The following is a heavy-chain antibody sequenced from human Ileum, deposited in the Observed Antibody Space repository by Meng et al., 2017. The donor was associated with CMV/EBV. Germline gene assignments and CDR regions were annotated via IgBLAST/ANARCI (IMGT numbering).Heavy chain of an antibody. D-gene: IGHD6-6*01. CDR2: ISPILGTA. J-gene: IGHJ6*02. CDR3: ANPAARPRDTNYYYYGMDV. CDR1: GGTFSSYA. V-gene: IGHV1-69*05. Sequence: SVTVSCKASGGTFSSYAISWVRQAPGQGLEWMGGISPILGTANYAQKFQGRVTITTDESPSTAYLELSSLRSADTAVYFCANPAARPRDTNYYYYGMDVWGQGTTVTVSS.